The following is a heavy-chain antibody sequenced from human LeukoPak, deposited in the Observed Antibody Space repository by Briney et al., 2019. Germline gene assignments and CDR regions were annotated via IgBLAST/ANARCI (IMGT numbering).Heavy chain of an antibody. V-gene: IGHV3-74*01. J-gene: IGHJ4*02. CDR3: ARGPSGYSYGYDY. CDR1: GFTFSDYW. CDR2: IRSDGTAT. Sequence: GGSLRLSCAASGFTFSDYWMHWVRQAPGKGLVWVSRIRSDGTATNYADSVKGRFTISRDNAKNSLYLQMNSLRAEDTAVYYCARGPSGYSYGYDYWGQGTLVTVSS. D-gene: IGHD5-18*01.